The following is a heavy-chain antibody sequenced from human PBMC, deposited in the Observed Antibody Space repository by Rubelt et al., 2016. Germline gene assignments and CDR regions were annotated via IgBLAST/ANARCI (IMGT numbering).Heavy chain of an antibody. J-gene: IGHJ4*02. CDR2: ISYSGST. V-gene: IGHV4-31*03. CDR1: GGSIKSGGFY. D-gene: IGHD3-10*02. Sequence: QMQLQESGPGQVKPSQILSLTCTISGGSIKSGGFYWSWIRQHPGRGLEWIGSISYSGSTYYNPSTQSRVSISSDTSKNQFTLNLTSVTAADTAPYYCARTYRYYCVYWGQGTLVTVAS. CDR3: ARTYRYYCVY.